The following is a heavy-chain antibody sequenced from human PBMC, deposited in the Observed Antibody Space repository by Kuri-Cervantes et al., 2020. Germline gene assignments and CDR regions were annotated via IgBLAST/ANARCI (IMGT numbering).Heavy chain of an antibody. J-gene: IGHJ6*03. D-gene: IGHD1-26*01. CDR2: INPNSGDT. CDR3: ARSGHTRSPHHYMDV. CDR1: GFTFTGYY. V-gene: IGHV1-2*02. Sequence: ASVKVSCKASGFTFTGYYIHWVRQAPGHGLEWMGWINPNSGDTDYAQKFQGRVTITTDESTSTAYMELSSLRSEDTAVYYCARSGHTRSPHHYMDVWGKGTTVTVSS.